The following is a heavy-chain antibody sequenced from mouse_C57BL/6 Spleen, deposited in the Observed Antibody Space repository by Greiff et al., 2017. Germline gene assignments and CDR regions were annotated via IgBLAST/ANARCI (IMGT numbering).Heavy chain of an antibody. Sequence: DAGGGLVQPKGSLKLSCAALGFTFNTYAMHWVRQAPGKGLEWVARIRSKSRNYATYYAESVKERFTISRDASQSMLYLQMNTLKTEDTAMYYCVRYITTVWYFDVWGTGTTVTVSS. D-gene: IGHD1-1*01. J-gene: IGHJ1*03. CDR2: IRSKSRNYAT. CDR3: VRYITTVWYFDV. CDR1: GFTFNTYA. V-gene: IGHV10-3*01.